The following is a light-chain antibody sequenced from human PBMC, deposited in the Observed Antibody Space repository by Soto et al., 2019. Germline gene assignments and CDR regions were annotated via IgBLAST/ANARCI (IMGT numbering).Light chain of an antibody. CDR1: QTVSSY. CDR3: QQYGTSPIT. Sequence: ENVLTQSPGTLSLSPGERATLSCRASQTVSSYLTWYQQRPGQAPRLLISGASRRATGIPDRFSCSGSGTDFTLTISRLEPEDFALYYCQQYGTSPITFGQGTRLEIK. V-gene: IGKV3-20*01. J-gene: IGKJ5*01. CDR2: GAS.